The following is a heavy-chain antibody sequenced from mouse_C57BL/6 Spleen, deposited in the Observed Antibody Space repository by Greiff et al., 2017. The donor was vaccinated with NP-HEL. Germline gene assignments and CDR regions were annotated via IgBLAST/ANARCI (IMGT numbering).Heavy chain of an antibody. D-gene: IGHD4-1*01. CDR1: GYTFTSYG. Sequence: VKLMESGAELARPGASVKLSCKASGYTFTSYGISWVKQRTGQGLEWIGEIYPRSGNTYYNEKFKGKATLTADKSSSTAYMELRSLTSEDSAVYFCARWELGLYAMDYWGQGTSVTVSS. CDR2: IYPRSGNT. J-gene: IGHJ4*01. V-gene: IGHV1-81*01. CDR3: ARWELGLYAMDY.